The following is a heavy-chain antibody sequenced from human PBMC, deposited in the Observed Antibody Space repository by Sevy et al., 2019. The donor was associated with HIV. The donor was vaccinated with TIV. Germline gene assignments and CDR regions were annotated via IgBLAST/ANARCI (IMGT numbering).Heavy chain of an antibody. CDR3: ARAFSDTWFGYYFDY. V-gene: IGHV1-8*01. D-gene: IGHD3-10*01. CDR2: INHNSGDT. Sequence: ASVKVSCKASGYTFTRYDINWVRRATGQGLEWMGWINHNSGDTDYAQRFQGSVTMTRNTSISTAYLELSSPRSEGTAVYYCARAFSDTWFGYYFDYWAQGTLVTVSS. J-gene: IGHJ4*02. CDR1: GYTFTRYD.